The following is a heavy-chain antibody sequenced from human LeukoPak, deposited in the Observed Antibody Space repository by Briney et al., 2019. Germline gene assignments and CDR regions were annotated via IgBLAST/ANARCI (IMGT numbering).Heavy chain of an antibody. V-gene: IGHV3-30*02. CDR3: ARVLRLERPYYYYYMDV. D-gene: IGHD1-1*01. CDR2: IRYDGSNK. Sequence: GGSLRLSCAASGFTFSSYGMYWVRQAPGKGLEWVAFIRYDGSNKYYADSVKGRFTVSRDSSKNTLYLQMNSLRAEDTALYHCARVLRLERPYYYYYMDVWGKGTTVTISS. J-gene: IGHJ6*03. CDR1: GFTFSSYG.